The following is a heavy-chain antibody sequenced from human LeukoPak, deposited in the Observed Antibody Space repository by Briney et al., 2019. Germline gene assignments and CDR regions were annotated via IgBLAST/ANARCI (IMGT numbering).Heavy chain of an antibody. D-gene: IGHD4-17*01. Sequence: SQTLSLTCTVSGDSISSGGYHWTWIRQHPGKGLERIGYISYSGSTYYNPSLKSRVNVSMDTSKNQFSLSLTSVTAADTAVYYCARDYGDYFRWFDPWGQGTLVTVSS. J-gene: IGHJ5*02. CDR3: ARDYGDYFRWFDP. CDR2: ISYSGST. V-gene: IGHV4-31*03. CDR1: GDSISSGGYH.